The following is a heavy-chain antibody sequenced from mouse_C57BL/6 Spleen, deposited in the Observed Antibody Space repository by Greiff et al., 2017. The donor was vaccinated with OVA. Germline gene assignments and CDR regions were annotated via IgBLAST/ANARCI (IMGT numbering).Heavy chain of an antibody. CDR3: AGYYYSWCAY. CDR2: LYPGSGST. D-gene: IGHD1-1*01. CDR1: GYTFTSYW. J-gene: IGHJ3*01. Sequence: QVQLQQPGAELVKPGASVKMSCKASGYTFTSYWITWVKQRPGQGLEWIGDLYPGSGSTNYNEKFKSKATLTVDKSSSTAYMQLSSLTSEDSAFYYCAGYYYSWCAYWGQGTLVTVSA. V-gene: IGHV1-55*01.